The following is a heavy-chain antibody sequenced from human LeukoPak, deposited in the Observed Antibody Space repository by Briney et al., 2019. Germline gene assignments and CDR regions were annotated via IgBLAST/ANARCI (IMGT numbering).Heavy chain of an antibody. J-gene: IGHJ4*02. CDR1: GGSFSGYY. CDR3: ATYYYDSSGYYPAFDY. CDR2: INHSGST. V-gene: IGHV4-34*01. Sequence: SETLSLTCAVYGGSFSGYYWSWIRQPPGKGLEWIGEINHSGSTNYNPSHKSRVTISVDTSKNQFSLKLSSVTAADTAVYYCATYYYDSSGYYPAFDYWGQGTLVTVSS. D-gene: IGHD3-22*01.